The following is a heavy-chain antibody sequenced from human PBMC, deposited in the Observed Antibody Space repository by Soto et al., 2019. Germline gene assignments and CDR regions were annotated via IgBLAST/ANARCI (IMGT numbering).Heavy chain of an antibody. D-gene: IGHD2-2*01. J-gene: IGHJ4*02. Sequence: GSGPTLVNPTQTLTLTCTFSGFSITGNGEGAGWIRQPPGKALEWLALIYWADDKRYSPSLRNRLTITLDNSKDQVILTMTDMGPADTATYYCAHGYVQLLATFHYFDSWGQGTQVTVSA. V-gene: IGHV2-5*02. CDR1: GFSITGNGEG. CDR2: IYWADDK. CDR3: AHGYVQLLATFHYFDS.